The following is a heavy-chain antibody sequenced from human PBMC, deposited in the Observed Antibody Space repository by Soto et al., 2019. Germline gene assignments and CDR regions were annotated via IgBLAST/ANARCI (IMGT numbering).Heavy chain of an antibody. D-gene: IGHD3-3*01. CDR1: GFTFTSSA. J-gene: IGHJ6*02. CDR2: IVVGSGNT. V-gene: IGHV1-58*01. CDR3: AAVDYDFWSGYLSMDV. Sequence: GASVKVSCKASGFTFTSSAVQWVRQARGQRLEWIGWIVVGSGNTNYAQKFQERVTITRDMSTSTAYMELSSLRSEDTAVYYCAAVDYDFWSGYLSMDVWGQGXTVTVYS.